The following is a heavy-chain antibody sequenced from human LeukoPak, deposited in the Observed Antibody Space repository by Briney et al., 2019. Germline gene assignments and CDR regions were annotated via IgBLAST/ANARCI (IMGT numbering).Heavy chain of an antibody. V-gene: IGHV4-39*01. Sequence: SETLSLTCAVSGGSISSSSNFWGWIRQPPGKGLEWIGSIYYSGSTYYNPSLKSRVTISVDTSKNQFSLKLSSVTAADTAVYYCARHLYSSSWLGYYYYGMDVWGQGTTVTVSS. J-gene: IGHJ6*02. D-gene: IGHD6-13*01. CDR1: GGSISSSSNF. CDR3: ARHLYSSSWLGYYYYGMDV. CDR2: IYYSGST.